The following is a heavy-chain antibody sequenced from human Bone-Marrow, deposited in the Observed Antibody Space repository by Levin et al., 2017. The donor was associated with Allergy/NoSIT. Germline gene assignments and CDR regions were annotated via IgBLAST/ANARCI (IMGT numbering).Heavy chain of an antibody. V-gene: IGHV3-9*01. J-gene: IGHJ4*02. CDR2: ITWNSAKI. D-gene: IGHD5-12*01. CDR1: GFTFDDYA. Sequence: SLKISCAASGFTFDDYAMHWVRQIPGKGLEWVSGITWNSAKIAYGDSFKGRFTISRDNAKNSLDLQMNSLRPEDTALYYCAKDIASGYFLAFDYLGQGALVTVSS. CDR3: AKDIASGYFLAFDY.